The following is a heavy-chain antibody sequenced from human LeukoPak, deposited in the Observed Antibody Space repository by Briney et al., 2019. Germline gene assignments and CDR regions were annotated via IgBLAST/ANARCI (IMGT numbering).Heavy chain of an antibody. V-gene: IGHV1-24*01. Sequence: ASVKVSCKVSGYTLSELSMHWVRQSPGKGLEWMGGFDVAETDTIYAQKFQGRVTMTEDTSTDTAYMELNSLSSEDTAVYYCSSSGVEEWQGLHFWGQGTLVTVSS. CDR2: FDVAETDT. CDR3: SSSGVEEWQGLHF. D-gene: IGHD3-3*01. J-gene: IGHJ4*02. CDR1: GYTLSELS.